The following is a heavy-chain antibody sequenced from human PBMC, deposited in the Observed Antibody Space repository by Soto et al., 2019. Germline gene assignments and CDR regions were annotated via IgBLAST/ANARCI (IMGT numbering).Heavy chain of an antibody. CDR1: GGSISSGGYC. J-gene: IGHJ5*02. V-gene: IGHV4-31*03. CDR2: IYDSGNT. Sequence: QVQLQESGPGLVKPSQTLSLTCTVSGGSISSGGYCWSWLRQHPGTGLEWIGYIYDSGNTYYNPYLKRRVTISEDTSKNQFSRKLSSVTAADTAVYYCSRTLTTLHYYDSNGHSRFDTRGQGPLVTVFS. CDR3: SRTLTTLHYYDSNGHSRFDT. D-gene: IGHD3-22*01.